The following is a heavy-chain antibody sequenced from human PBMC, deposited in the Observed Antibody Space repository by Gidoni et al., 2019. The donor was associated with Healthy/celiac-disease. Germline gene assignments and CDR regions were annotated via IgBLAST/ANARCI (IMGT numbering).Heavy chain of an antibody. J-gene: IGHJ3*02. D-gene: IGHD1-26*01. CDR1: GFPFSSYG. CDR2: ISYDGSNK. CDR3: AKDLEGRGSFHAFDI. V-gene: IGHV3-30*18. Sequence: QVQLVESGGGVVQPGRSLRLSCAASGFPFSSYGMHWVRQAPGKGLEWVAVISYDGSNKYYADSVKGRFTISRDNSKNTLYLQMNSLRAEDTAVYYCAKDLEGRGSFHAFDIWGQGTMVTVSS.